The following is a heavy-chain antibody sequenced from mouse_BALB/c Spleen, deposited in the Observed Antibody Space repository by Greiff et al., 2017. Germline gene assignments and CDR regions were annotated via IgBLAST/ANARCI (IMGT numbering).Heavy chain of an antibody. CDR2: INSNGGST. V-gene: IGHV5-6-2*01. Sequence: EVMLVESGGGLVKLGGSLKLSCAASGFTFSSYYMSWVRQTPEKRLELVAAINSNGGSTYYPDTVKGRFTISRDNAKNTLYLQMSSLKSEDTALYYCARHGYRYDGSGAMDDWGQGTSVTVSS. D-gene: IGHD2-14*01. CDR1: GFTFSSYY. J-gene: IGHJ4*01. CDR3: ARHGYRYDGSGAMDD.